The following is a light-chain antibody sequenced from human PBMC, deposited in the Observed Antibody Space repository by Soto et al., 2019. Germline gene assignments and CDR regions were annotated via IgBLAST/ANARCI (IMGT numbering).Light chain of an antibody. V-gene: IGKV3-15*01. CDR2: GAS. CDR1: QSVSGS. J-gene: IGKJ1*01. CDR3: QQNNNWPPS. Sequence: EIVMTQSPATLSVSPGERATLSCRASQSVSGSLAWYQQKPGQAPRLLIYGASTRATGIPARFSGSGSGTESTLTIRSLQSEDFAVYYCQQNNNWPPSFGQGTKVEIK.